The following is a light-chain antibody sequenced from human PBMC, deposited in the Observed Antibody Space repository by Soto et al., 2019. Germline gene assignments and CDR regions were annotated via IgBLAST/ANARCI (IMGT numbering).Light chain of an antibody. J-gene: IGKJ3*01. CDR2: GAS. Sequence: EIGMTQSPSTLSVSPGERATLSCRASQRVSSTLAWYQQHPGQAPSLLIYGASNRATSIPARFSGSGSGTEFTLTIRSLQSEDFAVYYCQQYNNWPPYTFGPGTKVDIK. CDR3: QQYNNWPPYT. CDR1: QRVSST. V-gene: IGKV3-15*01.